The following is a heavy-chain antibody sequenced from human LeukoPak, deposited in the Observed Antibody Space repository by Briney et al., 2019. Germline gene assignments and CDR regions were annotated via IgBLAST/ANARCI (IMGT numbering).Heavy chain of an antibody. D-gene: IGHD3-22*01. J-gene: IGHJ4*02. CDR1: GFTFSSYG. CDR2: ISYDGSNK. V-gene: IGHV3-30*03. Sequence: GGSLRLSCAASGFTFSSYGMHWVRQAPGKGLEWVAVISYDGSNKYYADSVKGRFTISRDNSKNTLYLHVNSLRAEDTAVYYCARGPYYYDSSGYGKIDYWGQGTLVTVSS. CDR3: ARGPYYYDSSGYGKIDY.